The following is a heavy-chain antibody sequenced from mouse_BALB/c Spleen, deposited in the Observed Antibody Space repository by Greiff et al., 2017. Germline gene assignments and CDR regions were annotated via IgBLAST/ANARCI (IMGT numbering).Heavy chain of an antibody. CDR2: ISYSGST. CDR1: GYSITSDYA. J-gene: IGHJ3*01. CDR3: ARESDYYGSGAWFAY. D-gene: IGHD1-1*01. V-gene: IGHV3-2*02. Sequence: EVMLVESGPGLVKPSQSLSLTCTVTGYSITSDYAWNWIRQFPGNQLVWMGYISYSGSTSYNPSLKSRISITRDTSKNQFFLQLNSVTTEDTATYYCARESDYYGSGAWFAYWGQGTLVTVSA.